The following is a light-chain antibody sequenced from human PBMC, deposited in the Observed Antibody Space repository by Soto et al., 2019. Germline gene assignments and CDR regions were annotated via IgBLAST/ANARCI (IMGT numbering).Light chain of an antibody. J-gene: IGKJ2*01. Sequence: DIVMTQSPDSLAVSLGERATINCKSSQSVLYSSTNKNYLAWYQQKAGQPPKLLIYWASTRESGVPDRISGSGSGTDFTLTIGSLQAEDVAVYYCQQYYSSPRTFGQGTKLEIK. CDR3: QQYYSSPRT. CDR2: WAS. CDR1: QSVLYSSTNKNY. V-gene: IGKV4-1*01.